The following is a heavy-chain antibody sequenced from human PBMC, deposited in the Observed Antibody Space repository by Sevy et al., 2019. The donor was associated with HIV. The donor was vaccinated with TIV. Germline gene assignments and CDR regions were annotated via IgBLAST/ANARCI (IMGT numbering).Heavy chain of an antibody. CDR2: ISYDGSNK. D-gene: IGHD2-15*01. J-gene: IGHJ4*02. Sequence: GGFLRLSCAVSGFMFSDYSMHWIRQAPGKGLEWVTLISYDGSNKLYAGSVQGRFTISRDNSKNILFLQMNSVRDEDTAVYYCARDERYGLPDYWGQGTLVTVSS. CDR3: ARDERYGLPDY. V-gene: IGHV3-30-3*01. CDR1: GFMFSDYS.